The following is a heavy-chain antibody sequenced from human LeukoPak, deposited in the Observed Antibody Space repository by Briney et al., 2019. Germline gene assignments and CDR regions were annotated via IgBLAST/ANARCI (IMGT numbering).Heavy chain of an antibody. D-gene: IGHD3-10*01. CDR1: GYTLASDA. Sequence: GASVKVSCKASGYTLASDAIHWVRQAPGQRLEWMGWVKIGNDNTKYSQKFQGRVTFTRDTSASTVYMELSSLRSEDTAVYYCARGDSYDAFDVWGQGTMVTVSS. CDR3: ARGDSYDAFDV. J-gene: IGHJ3*01. V-gene: IGHV1-3*04. CDR2: VKIGNDNT.